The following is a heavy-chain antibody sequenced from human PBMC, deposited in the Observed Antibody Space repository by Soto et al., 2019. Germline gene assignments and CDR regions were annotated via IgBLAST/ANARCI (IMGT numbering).Heavy chain of an antibody. CDR2: ISIDNGNT. D-gene: IGHD3-9*01. J-gene: IGHJ4*02. CDR1: GYTFRTYS. Sequence: GASVKVSCKASGYTFRTYSISWVRQAPGQGLEWMGWISIDNGNTNYAQKLQGRVTMTTDTSTSTAYMELRSLRSDDTAVYYCARDILFDYWGKGTLVTVSS. CDR3: ARDILFDY. V-gene: IGHV1-18*01.